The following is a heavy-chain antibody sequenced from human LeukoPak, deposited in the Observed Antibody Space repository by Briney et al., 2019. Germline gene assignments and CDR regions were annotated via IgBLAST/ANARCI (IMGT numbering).Heavy chain of an antibody. CDR2: INPNSGGT. D-gene: IGHD3-10*01. CDR1: GYTFASYY. CDR3: ARDYYGSGTRGAFDI. V-gene: IGHV1-2*04. Sequence: ASVKVSCKASGYTFASYYMHWVRQAPGQGLEWMGWINPNSGGTNYAQKFQGWVTMTRDTSISTAYMELSRLRSDDTAVYYCARDYYGSGTRGAFDIWGQGTMVTVSS. J-gene: IGHJ3*02.